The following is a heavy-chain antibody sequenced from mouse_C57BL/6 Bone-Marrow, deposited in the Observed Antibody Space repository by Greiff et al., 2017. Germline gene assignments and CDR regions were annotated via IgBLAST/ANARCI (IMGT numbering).Heavy chain of an antibody. V-gene: IGHV1-81*01. CDR2: IYPRSGNT. CDR3: AREGVYDYVRRFFDY. Sequence: VKLQQSGAELARPGASVKLSCKASGYTFTGYGISWVKQSPGQGLEWIGEIYPRSGNTYYLEKLKGQATLSADKSSSTLYMQIRSLTSEDSAVYYCAREGVYDYVRRFFDYWGQGTTLTVSS. D-gene: IGHD2-4*01. CDR1: GYTFTGYG. J-gene: IGHJ2*01.